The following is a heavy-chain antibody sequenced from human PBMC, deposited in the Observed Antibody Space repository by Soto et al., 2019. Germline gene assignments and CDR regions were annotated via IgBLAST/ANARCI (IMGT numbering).Heavy chain of an antibody. V-gene: IGHV3-30-3*01. CDR1: GFTFSSYA. D-gene: IGHD3-10*01. Sequence: QVQLVESGGGVVQPGRSLRLSCAASGFTFSSYAMHWVRQAPGKGLEWVAVISYDGSNKYYADSVKGRFTISRDISKNTIYLQMNRLRAEDTAVYYCARVRGITMVRGTPPYYGMDVWGQGTTVTVSS. CDR2: ISYDGSNK. J-gene: IGHJ6*02. CDR3: ARVRGITMVRGTPPYYGMDV.